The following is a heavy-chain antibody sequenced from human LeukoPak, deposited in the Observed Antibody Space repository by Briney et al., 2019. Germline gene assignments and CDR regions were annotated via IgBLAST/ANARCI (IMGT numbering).Heavy chain of an antibody. CDR3: ARDSYSL. J-gene: IGHJ2*01. Sequence: AGGTLRLSCAVSGFTFSSYGMSWVRQAPGKGLEWVSITYSGGSTYYADSVKGRFTISRDNSKNTLYLQMNSLRAEDTAVYYCARDSYSLWGRGTLVTVSS. CDR2: TYSGGST. V-gene: IGHV3-53*01. D-gene: IGHD2-21*01. CDR1: GFTFSSYG.